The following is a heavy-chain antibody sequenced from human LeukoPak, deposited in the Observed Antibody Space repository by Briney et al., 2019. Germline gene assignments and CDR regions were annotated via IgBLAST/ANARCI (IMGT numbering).Heavy chain of an antibody. Sequence: GRSLRLSCAASGFTFDDYAMHWVRQAPGKGLEWVSGISWNSGNIGYADSVKGRFTISRDNAKKSLYLQMNSLRAEDMALYYCATGTYYDFWSGYSFDPWGQGTLVTASS. D-gene: IGHD3-3*01. CDR3: ATGTYYDFWSGYSFDP. V-gene: IGHV3-9*03. J-gene: IGHJ5*02. CDR1: GFTFDDYA. CDR2: ISWNSGNI.